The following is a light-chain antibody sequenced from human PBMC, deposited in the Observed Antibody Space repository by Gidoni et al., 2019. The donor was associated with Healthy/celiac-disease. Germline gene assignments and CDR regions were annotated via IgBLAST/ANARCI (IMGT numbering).Light chain of an antibody. CDR3: MQDIQTPKT. CDR1: QRLLHNNGDNY. Sequence: DVVMTHSPLSLLVTPGEPASISCRSSQRLLHNNGDNYLVWYLQKPGQYPQLLIYVGSNRASGVPDRVSGSGSGTYYTLKISRGEAEDVGVYYCMQDIQTPKTFGQGTKVEIK. V-gene: IGKV2-28*01. J-gene: IGKJ1*01. CDR2: VGS.